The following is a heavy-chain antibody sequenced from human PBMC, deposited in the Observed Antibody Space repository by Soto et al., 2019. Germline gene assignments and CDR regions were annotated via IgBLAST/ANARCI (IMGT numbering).Heavy chain of an antibody. J-gene: IGHJ4*02. CDR2: ISYDGSNK. CDR3: AREVVTGQWFFDN. Sequence: PGGSLRLSCAASGFTFSSYAMHWVRQAPGKGLEWVAVISYDGSNKYYADSVRGRFTISRDNSKNTLYLQMNSLRIDDTAVYYCAREVVTGQWFFDNWGQGILVTVSS. V-gene: IGHV3-30-3*01. D-gene: IGHD2-8*01. CDR1: GFTFSSYA.